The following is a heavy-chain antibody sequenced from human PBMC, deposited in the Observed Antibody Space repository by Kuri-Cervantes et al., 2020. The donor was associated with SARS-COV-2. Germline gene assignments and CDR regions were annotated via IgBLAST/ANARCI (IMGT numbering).Heavy chain of an antibody. CDR2: FDPEDGET. J-gene: IGHJ4*02. Sequence: ASVKVSCKVSGYTLTELSMHWVRQAPGKGLEWMGGFDPEDGETIYAQKFQGRVTITADKSTSTAYMELSSLRSEDTAVYYCARQLETTMLYYFDYWGQGTLVTVSS. CDR1: GYTLTELS. V-gene: IGHV1-24*01. CDR3: ARQLETTMLYYFDY. D-gene: IGHD3-10*02.